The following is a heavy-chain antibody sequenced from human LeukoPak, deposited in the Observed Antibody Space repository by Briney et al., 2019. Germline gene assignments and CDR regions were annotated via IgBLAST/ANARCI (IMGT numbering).Heavy chain of an antibody. V-gene: IGHV1-69*13. CDR3: VWTQKNWFDP. J-gene: IGHJ5*02. CDR1: GDTFSSYA. Sequence: GASVKVSCKASGDTFSSYAISWVRQAPGQGLEWMGGIIPIFGTANYAQKFQGRVTITADESTSTAYMELSSLRSEDTAVYYCVWTQKNWFDPWGQGTLVTVSS. CDR2: IIPIFGTA. D-gene: IGHD3/OR15-3a*01.